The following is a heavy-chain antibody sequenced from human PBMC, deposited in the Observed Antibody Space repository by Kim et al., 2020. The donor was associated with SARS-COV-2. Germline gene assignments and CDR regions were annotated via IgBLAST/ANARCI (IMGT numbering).Heavy chain of an antibody. V-gene: IGHV1-69*13. J-gene: IGHJ5*02. Sequence: SVKVSCKASGGTFSSYAISWVRQAPGQGLEWMGGIIPIFGTANYAQKFQGRVTITADESTSTAYMELSSLRSEDTAVYYCAREVGDYYDSSGYYYSPWGQGTLVTVSS. D-gene: IGHD3-22*01. CDR3: AREVGDYYDSSGYYYSP. CDR1: GGTFSSYA. CDR2: IIPIFGTA.